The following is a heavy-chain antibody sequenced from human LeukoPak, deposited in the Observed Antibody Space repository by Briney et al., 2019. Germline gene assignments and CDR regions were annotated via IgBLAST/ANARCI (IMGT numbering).Heavy chain of an antibody. V-gene: IGHV3-30*03. CDR2: ISYDGSNK. CDR3: ARDRGSGIAVAGTAPAY. J-gene: IGHJ4*02. D-gene: IGHD6-19*01. Sequence: HSGGSLRLSCAASGFTFSSYGMHWVRQAPGKGLEWVAVISYDGSNKYYADSVKGRFTISRDNSKNTLYLQMNSLRAEDTAVYYCARDRGSGIAVAGTAPAYWGQGTLVTVSS. CDR1: GFTFSSYG.